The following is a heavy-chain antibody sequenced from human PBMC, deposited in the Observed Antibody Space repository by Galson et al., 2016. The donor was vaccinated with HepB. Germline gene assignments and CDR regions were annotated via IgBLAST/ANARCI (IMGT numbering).Heavy chain of an antibody. J-gene: IGHJ6*02. V-gene: IGHV1-18*01. Sequence: SVKVSCKASGYSFTSHPLSWVRQAPGQGLEWMGWISTYNGDTHYAQKLQGRVTMTTDTSTSTAYMELRSLRSYDTAVYYCARGGGKWQGMDVWGQGTTVAVSS. CDR2: ISTYNGDT. D-gene: IGHD5-12*01. CDR3: ARGGGKWQGMDV. CDR1: GYSFTSHP.